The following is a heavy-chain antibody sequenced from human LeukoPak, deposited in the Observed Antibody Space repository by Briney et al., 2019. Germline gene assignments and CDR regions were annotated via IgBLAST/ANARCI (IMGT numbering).Heavy chain of an antibody. D-gene: IGHD3-10*01. CDR3: ARDRAGKLWSGEPGPVDY. CDR1: GYTFTDYY. Sequence: GASVKVSCKTSGYTFTDYYLQWVRQAPGQGLEWMGWINPDSGGANYAETFQGRVSMTRDKSTSTIFLELTSLKSDDTAVYYCARDRAGKLWSGEPGPVDYWGQGTLVTVSS. V-gene: IGHV1-2*02. CDR2: INPDSGGA. J-gene: IGHJ4*02.